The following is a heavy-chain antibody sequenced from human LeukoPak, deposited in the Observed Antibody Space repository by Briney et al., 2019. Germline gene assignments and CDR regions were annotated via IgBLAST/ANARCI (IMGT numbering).Heavy chain of an antibody. V-gene: IGHV4-59*01. CDR2: IYYSGST. D-gene: IGHD2-2*01. CDR3: ARFIVVVPAAMAWFDP. CDR1: GGSISSYY. J-gene: IGHJ5*02. Sequence: SETLSLTCTVSGGSISSYYWSWLRQPPGKGLEWIGYIYYSGSTNYNPSLKSRVTISVDTSKNQFSLKLSSVTAADTAVYYCARFIVVVPAAMAWFDPWGQGTLVTVSS.